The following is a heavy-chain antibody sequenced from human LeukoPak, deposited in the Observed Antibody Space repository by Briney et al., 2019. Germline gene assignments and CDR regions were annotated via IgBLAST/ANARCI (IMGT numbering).Heavy chain of an antibody. CDR1: GFTFSSYW. CDR2: SNSDGTYT. CDR3: ARFRSGYYSDY. Sequence: GGSLRLSCAASGFTFSSYWMHSVRQAPGKGLVWVSHSNSDGTYTTYADSVRGRFTISRDNAKNTLYLQMNSLRVEDAAVYYCARFRSGYYSDYWGQGTLVTVSS. D-gene: IGHD3-22*01. J-gene: IGHJ4*02. V-gene: IGHV3-74*01.